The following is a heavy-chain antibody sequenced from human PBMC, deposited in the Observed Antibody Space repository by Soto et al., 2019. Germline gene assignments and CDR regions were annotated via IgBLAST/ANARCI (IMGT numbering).Heavy chain of an antibody. V-gene: IGHV3-74*01. Sequence: EMQLVESGGGLVKPGGSLRISCAASGFTFSNYWMHWVRQTPGKGLVWVLRISTDGSSTWYADSVKGRFTISRDSAKNTLYRQMSSLRAEDTAVYYCARRGRMFHYYYGMDVWGQGTTVAVSS. CDR3: ARRGRMFHYYYGMDV. J-gene: IGHJ6*02. CDR2: ISTDGSST. D-gene: IGHD3-10*02. CDR1: GFTFSNYW.